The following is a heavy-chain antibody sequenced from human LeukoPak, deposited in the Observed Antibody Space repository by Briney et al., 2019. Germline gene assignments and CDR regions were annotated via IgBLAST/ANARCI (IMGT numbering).Heavy chain of an antibody. CDR1: GFTFSSYS. CDR3: AREGVVATIGDAFDI. D-gene: IGHD5-12*01. Sequence: GGPRRLSCAASGFTFSSYSMNWVRQAPGKGLEWVSYISSSSSSIYYADSVKGRFTISRDNAKNSLYLQMNSLRDEDTAVYYCAREGVVATIGDAFDIWGQGTMVTVSS. CDR2: ISSSSSSI. V-gene: IGHV3-48*02. J-gene: IGHJ3*02.